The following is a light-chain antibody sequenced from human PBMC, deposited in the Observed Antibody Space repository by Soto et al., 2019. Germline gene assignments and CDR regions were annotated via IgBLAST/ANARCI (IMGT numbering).Light chain of an antibody. CDR1: QSINSN. CDR3: QQYNNWPRAT. V-gene: IGKV3-15*01. J-gene: IGKJ4*01. CDR2: RAS. Sequence: IVMTQSPATLSVSLGERATLSCRASQSINSNLAWYQQKPGQAPRLLMFRASIRAAGFPARFSGSGSGTEFSITISSLKSDDSAVYYCQQYNNWPRATFGGGTKVDIK.